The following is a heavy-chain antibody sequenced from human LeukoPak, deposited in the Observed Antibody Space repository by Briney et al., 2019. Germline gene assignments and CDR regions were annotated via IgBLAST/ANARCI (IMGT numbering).Heavy chain of an antibody. V-gene: IGHV3-7*02. D-gene: IGHD6-13*01. J-gene: IGHJ4*02. CDR2: INQVGSEI. CDR1: GFTFSIYW. CDR3: ARGKLGQAY. Sequence: GGSLRLSCAASGFTFSIYWMSWVRQAPGKGLECVAIINQVGSEIYYVDSVKGRFTISRDNAKSSLYLQMNSVRAEDTAIYYCARGKLGQAYWGQGTLVTVS.